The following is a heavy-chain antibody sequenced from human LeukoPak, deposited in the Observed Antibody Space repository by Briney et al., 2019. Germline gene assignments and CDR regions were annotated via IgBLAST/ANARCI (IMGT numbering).Heavy chain of an antibody. J-gene: IGHJ3*02. CDR1: GYTFTSYY. Sequence: ASVKVSCKASGYTFTSYYMHWVRQAPGQGLEWMGIINPSGGSTSYAQKFQGRVTMTRDTSTSTVYMELSSLRSEDTAVYYCARGRAPSRWLFILDAFDIWGQGTMVTVSS. CDR2: INPSGGST. D-gene: IGHD3-22*01. V-gene: IGHV1-46*01. CDR3: ARGRAPSRWLFILDAFDI.